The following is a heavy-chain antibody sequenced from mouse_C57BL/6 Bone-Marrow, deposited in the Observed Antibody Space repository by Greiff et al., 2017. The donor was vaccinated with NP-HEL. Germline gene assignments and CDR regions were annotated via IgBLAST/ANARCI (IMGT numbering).Heavy chain of an antibody. CDR1: GYSITSDY. Sequence: EVHLVESGPGLAKPSQTLSLTCSVTGYSITSDYWNWIRKFPGNKLEYMGYISYSGSTYYNPSLKSRISITRDTSKNQYYLQLNSVTTEDTATYYCARSPPYYGSSHWYFDVWGTGTTVTVSS. CDR2: ISYSGST. V-gene: IGHV3-8*01. D-gene: IGHD1-1*01. CDR3: ARSPPYYGSSHWYFDV. J-gene: IGHJ1*03.